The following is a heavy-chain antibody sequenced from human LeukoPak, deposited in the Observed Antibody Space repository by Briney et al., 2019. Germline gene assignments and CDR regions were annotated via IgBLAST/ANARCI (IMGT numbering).Heavy chain of an antibody. D-gene: IGHD6-13*01. CDR2: INHSGDT. CDR3: SRGRKGSSSWYGMDV. J-gene: IGHJ6*04. CDR1: GGSFTGYY. Sequence: SETLSLTCDVNGGSFTGYYWSWIRQPPGKGLEWIGEINHSGDTYYNPFLKSRLTMSEDTSKNQLSLILTSVTAADTAVYYCSRGRKGSSSWYGMDVWGNGTTVIVSS. V-gene: IGHV4-34*01.